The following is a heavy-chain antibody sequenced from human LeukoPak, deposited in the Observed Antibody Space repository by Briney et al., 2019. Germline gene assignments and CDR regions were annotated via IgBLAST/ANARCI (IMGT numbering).Heavy chain of an antibody. Sequence: SETLSLTCTVSGGSISSYYWSWIRQPAGKGLESIGRIYTSESTNYNPSLKSRFTMSVDTSKNQFSLKLSSVTAADTAVYYCARDGAGDYGSGSYRYYFDYWGQGTLVTVSS. CDR2: IYTSEST. CDR1: GGSISSYY. J-gene: IGHJ4*02. D-gene: IGHD3-10*01. CDR3: ARDGAGDYGSGSYRYYFDY. V-gene: IGHV4-4*07.